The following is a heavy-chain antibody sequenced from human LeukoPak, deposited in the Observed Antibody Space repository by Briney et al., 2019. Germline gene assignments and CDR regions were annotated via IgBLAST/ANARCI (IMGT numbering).Heavy chain of an antibody. J-gene: IGHJ4*01. V-gene: IGHV3-9*01. D-gene: IGHD6-25*01. Sequence: GGSLRLSCAASGFTFDDYAMHWVRQGPGKGPEWVSGISWNSGSIGYADSVKGRFTISRDNAKNSLYLQMNSLRAEDTALYYCAKDVSSGWMRFNYWGHGTLVTVSS. CDR1: GFTFDDYA. CDR2: ISWNSGSI. CDR3: AKDVSSGWMRFNY.